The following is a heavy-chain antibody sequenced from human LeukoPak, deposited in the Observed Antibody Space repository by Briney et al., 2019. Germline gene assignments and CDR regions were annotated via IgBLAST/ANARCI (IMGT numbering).Heavy chain of an antibody. J-gene: IGHJ4*02. CDR3: ARFMDTAMAYLDY. CDR2: ISSSSSYT. Sequence: GGSLRLSCAASGFTFSSYSMNWVRQAPGRGLEWVSSISSSSSYTYYADSVKGRFTISRDNAKKSLYLQMNSLRVEDTAVYYCARFMDTAMAYLDYWGQGTLVTVSS. V-gene: IGHV3-21*01. D-gene: IGHD5-18*01. CDR1: GFTFSSYS.